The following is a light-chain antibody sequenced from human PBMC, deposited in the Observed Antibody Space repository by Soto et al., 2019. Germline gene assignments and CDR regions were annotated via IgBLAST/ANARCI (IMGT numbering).Light chain of an antibody. CDR3: QQASSFPRT. CDR1: QAISSW. Sequence: ILLTQSPSSVSASVGDRVTLSCRASQAISSWLAWYQQKPGHPPNLLIYSASTLRSGVPSRFSGSESGAVFTLTISNLQPEDFATYYCQQASSFPRTFGGGTKVEVK. J-gene: IGKJ4*02. CDR2: SAS. V-gene: IGKV1-12*01.